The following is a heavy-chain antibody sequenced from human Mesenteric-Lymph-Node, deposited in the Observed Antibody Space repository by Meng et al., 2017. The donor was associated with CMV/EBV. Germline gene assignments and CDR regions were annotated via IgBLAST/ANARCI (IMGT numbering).Heavy chain of an antibody. Sequence: QVQLHPWGEGLLKTSETLSVTFAVYGGSFSGYYWNWIRQSPEKGLEWIGEINHSGSTTYNPSFTSRIIISVDTSTNQISLNMSSVTAADTAVYYCARGSSYDILTGYFDYWGQGALSPSPQ. CDR2: INHSGST. D-gene: IGHD3-9*01. CDR3: ARGSSYDILTGYFDY. J-gene: IGHJ4*02. V-gene: IGHV4-34*01. CDR1: GGSFSGYY.